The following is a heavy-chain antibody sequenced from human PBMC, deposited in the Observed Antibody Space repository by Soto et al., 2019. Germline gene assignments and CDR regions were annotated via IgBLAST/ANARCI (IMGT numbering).Heavy chain of an antibody. J-gene: IGHJ4*02. V-gene: IGHV4-38-2*01. D-gene: IGHD2-15*01. CDR3: ARLETEYCSGGSCYSVPSPFDY. CDR2: IYHSGST. Sequence: SETLSLTCAVSGYSISSGYYWGWVRQPPGKGLEWIGSIYHSGSTYYNPSLKSRVTISVDTSKNQFSLKLSSVTAADTAVYYCARLETEYCSGGSCYSVPSPFDYWGQGTLVTVSS. CDR1: GYSISSGYY.